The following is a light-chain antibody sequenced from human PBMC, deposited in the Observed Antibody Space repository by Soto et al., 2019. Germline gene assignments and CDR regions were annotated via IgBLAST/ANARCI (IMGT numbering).Light chain of an antibody. V-gene: IGLV2-11*01. CDR3: CSYAGSYLLV. CDR2: DVT. J-gene: IGLJ1*01. Sequence: QSALTQPPSVSGSPGQSVTISCTGTSSDVGGYNYVSWYQQHPGKAPKLILYDVTERPSGVPDRFSGSKSGNTASLTISGLQAEDEADYHCCSYAGSYLLVFRTGTKLPVL. CDR1: SSDVGGYNY.